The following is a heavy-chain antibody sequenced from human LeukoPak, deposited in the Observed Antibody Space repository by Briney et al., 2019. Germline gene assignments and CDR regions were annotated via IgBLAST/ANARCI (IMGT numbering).Heavy chain of an antibody. V-gene: IGHV3-48*03. Sequence: GGSLRLSCAASGFTFSSYEMNWVRQAPGKGLEWVSYISSSGRTMYYADSVKGRFTISRENAKNSLYLQMNSLRAEDTAVYYCAELGITMIGGVWGKGTTVTISS. CDR2: ISSSGRTM. J-gene: IGHJ6*04. CDR3: AELGITMIGGV. CDR1: GFTFSSYE. D-gene: IGHD3-10*02.